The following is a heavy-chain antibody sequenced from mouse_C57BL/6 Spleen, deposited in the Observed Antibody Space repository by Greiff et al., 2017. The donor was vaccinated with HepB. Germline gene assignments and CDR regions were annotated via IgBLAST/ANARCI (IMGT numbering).Heavy chain of an antibody. CDR3: ARCSSYYFDY. CDR2: ISSGSSTI. J-gene: IGHJ2*01. D-gene: IGHD1-1*01. Sequence: EVKLMESGGGLVKPGGSLKLSCAASGFTFSDYGMHWVRQAPEKGLEWVAYISSGSSTIYYADTVKGRFTISRDNAKNTLFLQMTSLRSEDTAMYYCARCSSYYFDYWGQGTTLTVSS. CDR1: GFTFSDYG. V-gene: IGHV5-17*01.